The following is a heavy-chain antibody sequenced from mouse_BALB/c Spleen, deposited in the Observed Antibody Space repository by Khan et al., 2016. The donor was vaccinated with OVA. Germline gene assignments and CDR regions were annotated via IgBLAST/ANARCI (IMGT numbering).Heavy chain of an antibody. V-gene: IGHV1-87*01. Sequence: QVQLKQSGAELARPGASVKLSCKASGYTFTSYWMQWVKQRPGQGLEWIGAIYPGDGDTRYTQKFKGKATLTADKSSSTAYMQLSSLASEDSAVYYCARRGLLSYAMDYWGQGTSVTVSS. CDR2: IYPGDGDT. CDR1: GYTFTSYW. J-gene: IGHJ4*01. D-gene: IGHD2-3*01. CDR3: ARRGLLSYAMDY.